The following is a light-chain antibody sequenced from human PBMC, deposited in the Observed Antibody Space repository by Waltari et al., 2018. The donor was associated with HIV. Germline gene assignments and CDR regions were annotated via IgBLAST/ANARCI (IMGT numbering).Light chain of an antibody. CDR1: NNDAGGYKY. CDR2: EFT. CDR3: SSYTGTGTWV. Sequence: QSALTQPASVSGSPGQSIAISCTGTNNDAGGYKYVSWYPQHPGTAPNLVFYEFTNRPSPVSVRFSGSKSGNTASLTISGLQAEDEADYYCSSYTGTGTWVFGGGTKVTVL. J-gene: IGLJ3*02. V-gene: IGLV2-14*01.